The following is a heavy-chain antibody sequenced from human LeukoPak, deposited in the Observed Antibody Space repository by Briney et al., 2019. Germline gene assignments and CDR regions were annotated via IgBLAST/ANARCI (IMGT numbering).Heavy chain of an antibody. CDR2: ISTTGSTT. CDR3: ARVRYSNSWYLVDY. J-gene: IGHJ4*02. Sequence: RGSLRVSCAAPGFTFRSYTMNWVRQAPGKGLEWLAYISTTGSTTYYADSVKGRFTISRDNAKDSLFLQMNSLRDEDTAVYYCARVRYSNSWYLVDYWGQGTLVTVSS. V-gene: IGHV3-48*02. CDR1: GFTFRSYT. D-gene: IGHD6-13*01.